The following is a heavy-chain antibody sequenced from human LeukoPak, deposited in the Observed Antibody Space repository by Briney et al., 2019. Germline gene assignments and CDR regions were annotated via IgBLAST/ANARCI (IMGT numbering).Heavy chain of an antibody. CDR1: GYTFTSYG. CDR2: ISAYNGNR. V-gene: IGHV1-18*01. CDR3: ARGGPGWDSSSWYNY. J-gene: IGHJ4*02. D-gene: IGHD6-13*01. Sequence: ASVKVSCKTSGYTFTSYGIIWVRQAPGQGLEWMGWISAYNGNRDYAQKLQGRVTMTTDTSTSTAYMELRSLRSDDTAVYYCARGGPGWDSSSWYNYWGQGTLVTVSS.